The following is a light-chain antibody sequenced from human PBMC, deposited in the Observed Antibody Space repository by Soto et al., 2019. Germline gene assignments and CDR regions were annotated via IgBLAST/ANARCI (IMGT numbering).Light chain of an antibody. CDR3: QTWGSSIRVG. CDR1: SGHSSYA. Sequence: QLVLTQSPSASASLGASVKLTCTLSSGHSSYAIAWHQQQPEKGPRYLMKLNSDGSHSKGDGIPDRFSGSSSGAERYLTISSLQSEDEADYYCQTWGSSIRVGFGGGTKLTVL. V-gene: IGLV4-69*01. CDR2: LNSDGSH. J-gene: IGLJ2*01.